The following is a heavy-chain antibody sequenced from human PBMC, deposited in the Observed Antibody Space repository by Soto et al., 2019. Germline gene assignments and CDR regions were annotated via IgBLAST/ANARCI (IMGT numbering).Heavy chain of an antibody. J-gene: IGHJ5*02. CDR3: ARGAEGYWFDP. Sequence: SETLSLTCAVYGGSFSGYYWSWIRQPPGKGLEWIGEINHSGSTNYNPSLKSRVTISVDTSKNQFSLKLSSVTAADTAVYYCARGAEGYWFDPWGQGTLVTVSS. CDR1: GGSFSGYY. CDR2: INHSGST. V-gene: IGHV4-34*01.